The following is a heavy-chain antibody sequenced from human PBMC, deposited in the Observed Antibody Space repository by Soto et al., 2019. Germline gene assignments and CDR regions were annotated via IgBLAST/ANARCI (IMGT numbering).Heavy chain of an antibody. CDR3: ARDGGYYYDSSGYPLDY. V-gene: IGHV3-33*01. CDR1: GFTFSSYG. Sequence: GGSLRLSCAASGFTFSSYGMHWVRQAPGKGLEWVAVIWYDGSNKYYADSVKGRFTISRDNSKNTLYLQMNSLRAEDTAVYYCARDGGYYYDSSGYPLDYWGQGTLVTVSS. J-gene: IGHJ4*02. CDR2: IWYDGSNK. D-gene: IGHD3-22*01.